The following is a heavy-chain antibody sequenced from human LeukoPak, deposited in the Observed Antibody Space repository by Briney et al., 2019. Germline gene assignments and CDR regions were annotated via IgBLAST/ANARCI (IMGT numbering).Heavy chain of an antibody. CDR1: GFTFSSYG. CDR3: AKDKGAHDSSGWYWGAFDI. V-gene: IGHV3-33*06. Sequence: GGSLRLSCAASGFTFSSYGMHWVRQAPGKGLGWVAVIWYDGSNKYYADSVKGRFTISRDNSKNTLYLQMNSLRAEDTAVYYCAKDKGAHDSSGWYWGAFDIWGQGTMVSVSS. CDR2: IWYDGSNK. J-gene: IGHJ3*02. D-gene: IGHD6-19*01.